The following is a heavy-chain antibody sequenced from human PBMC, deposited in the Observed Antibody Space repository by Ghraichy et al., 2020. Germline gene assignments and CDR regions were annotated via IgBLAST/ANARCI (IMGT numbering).Heavy chain of an antibody. CDR2: ISSSSSTI. CDR1: GFTFSSYS. Sequence: GSLRLSCAASGFTFSSYSMNWVRQAPGKGLEWVSYISSSSSTIYYADSVKGRFTISRDNAKNSLYLQMNSLRDEDTAVYYCARTGHPGYYYGMDVWGQGTTVTVSS. V-gene: IGHV3-48*02. J-gene: IGHJ6*02. CDR3: ARTGHPGYYYGMDV.